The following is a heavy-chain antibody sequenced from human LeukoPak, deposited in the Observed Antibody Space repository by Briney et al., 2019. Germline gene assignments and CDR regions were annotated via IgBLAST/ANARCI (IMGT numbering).Heavy chain of an antibody. D-gene: IGHD5-18*01. CDR2: IYPGDSDT. CDR1: GYRFTNYW. Sequence: EESLKISCKGSGYRFTNYWIGWVRQMPGKGPEWMGIIYPGDSDTRYSPSFQGQVTISADKSISTAYLQWSSLKASDTAMYYCARHLPDTVPHGMDVWGQGTTVTVSS. CDR3: ARHLPDTVPHGMDV. J-gene: IGHJ6*02. V-gene: IGHV5-51*01.